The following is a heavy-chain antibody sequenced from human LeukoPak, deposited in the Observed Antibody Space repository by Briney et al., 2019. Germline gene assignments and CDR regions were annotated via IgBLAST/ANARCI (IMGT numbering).Heavy chain of an antibody. CDR2: IYYSGST. CDR3: ASSPPYYDILTGYLYFDY. CDR1: GGSISSSSYY. J-gene: IGHJ4*02. Sequence: PSETLSLTCTVSGGSISSSSYYWGWIRQPPGKGLEWIGSIYYSGSTYYNPSLKSRVTIPVDTSKNQSSLKLSSVTAADTAVYYCASSPPYYDILTGYLYFDYWGQGTLVTVSS. D-gene: IGHD3-9*01. V-gene: IGHV4-39*07.